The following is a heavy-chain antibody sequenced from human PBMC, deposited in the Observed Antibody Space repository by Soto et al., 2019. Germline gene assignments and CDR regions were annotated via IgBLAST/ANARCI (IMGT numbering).Heavy chain of an antibody. V-gene: IGHV3-73*01. Sequence: GGSLRLSCAGSGFAFSGSTIHWVRQASGKGLEWVGRIRSKANSYATAYAASVKGRFIISRDDSKTTAYLQMSSLKIEDTAVYYCAVYGYGVSAAAYWGQGTLVTVSS. D-gene: IGHD4-17*01. CDR1: GFAFSGST. J-gene: IGHJ4*02. CDR2: IRSKANSYAT. CDR3: AVYGYGVSAAAY.